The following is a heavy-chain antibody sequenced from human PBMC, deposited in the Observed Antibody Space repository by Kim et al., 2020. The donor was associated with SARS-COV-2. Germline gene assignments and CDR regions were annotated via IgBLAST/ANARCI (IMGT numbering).Heavy chain of an antibody. D-gene: IGHD2-8*01. CDR2: IYYSGIT. CDR1: GGSISSGSYY. V-gene: IGHV4-39*01. Sequence: SETLSLTCTVSGGSISSGSYYWGWIRQPPGKGLEWIGSIYYSGITNYNPSLRGRVTISVDTSKNQFSLKLTSVTAADTAVYYCAGCTSGVCYSHHWFDP. CDR3: AGCTSGVCYSHHWFDP. J-gene: IGHJ5*02.